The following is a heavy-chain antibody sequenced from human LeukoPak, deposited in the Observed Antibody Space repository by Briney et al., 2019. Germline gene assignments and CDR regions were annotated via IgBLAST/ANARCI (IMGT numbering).Heavy chain of an antibody. Sequence: SETLSLTCTVSGGSIRSYYWSWIRQPAGKGLEWIGRFYSSGSINYNPSLKSQGTMSVDTSKNQFSLKLSSVTAADTAVYYCAREVLRSGWYGGAFDYWGQGTLVTVST. J-gene: IGHJ4*02. CDR3: AREVLRSGWYGGAFDY. V-gene: IGHV4-4*07. CDR1: GGSIRSYY. CDR2: FYSSGSI. D-gene: IGHD6-19*01.